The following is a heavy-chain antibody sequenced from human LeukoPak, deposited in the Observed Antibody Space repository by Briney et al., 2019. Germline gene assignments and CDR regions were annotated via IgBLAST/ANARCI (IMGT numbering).Heavy chain of an antibody. V-gene: IGHV3-23*01. J-gene: IGHJ4*02. CDR3: ARGTERVLDIVVVVAATLADY. D-gene: IGHD2-15*01. CDR2: ISGSSGSM. CDR1: GFTFSSYA. Sequence: SGGSLRLSCAASGFTFSSYAMSWVRQAPGKGLEWVSAISGSSGSMYYADSVKGRFTISRDNSKNSLYLQMNGRRAEDTAVYYCARGTERVLDIVVVVAATLADYWGQGTLVTVSS.